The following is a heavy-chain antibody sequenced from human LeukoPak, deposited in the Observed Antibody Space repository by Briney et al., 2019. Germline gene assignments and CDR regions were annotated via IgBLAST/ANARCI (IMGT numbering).Heavy chain of an antibody. V-gene: IGHV3-23*01. CDR1: GFTFSSYA. CDR2: ISGSGGST. J-gene: IGHJ4*02. D-gene: IGHD3-22*01. Sequence: GGSLRLSCAASGFTFSSYAMSWVRQAPGKGLGWVSAISGSGGSTYYADSVKGRFTISRDNSKNTLYLQMNSLRAEDTAVYYCANYYDKPFLVYWGQGTLVTVSS. CDR3: ANYYDKPFLVY.